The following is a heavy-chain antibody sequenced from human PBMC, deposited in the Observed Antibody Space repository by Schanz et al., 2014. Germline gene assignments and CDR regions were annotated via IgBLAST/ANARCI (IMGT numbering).Heavy chain of an antibody. CDR3: ARVGGTYYDFWSGVPPTVMHDGFDI. Sequence: EVQLGESGGGLVQPGGSLRLSCAASGFTVSNNYMSWVRQPPGKGLEWVSVLYNNGAAYYAESVRCRFAISRDNSKNTLYLQMNRLRTDDTAVYYCARVGGTYYDFWSGVPPTVMHDGFDIWGQGTMVTVSS. CDR2: LYNNGAA. V-gene: IGHV3-66*01. CDR1: GFTVSNNY. D-gene: IGHD3-3*01. J-gene: IGHJ3*02.